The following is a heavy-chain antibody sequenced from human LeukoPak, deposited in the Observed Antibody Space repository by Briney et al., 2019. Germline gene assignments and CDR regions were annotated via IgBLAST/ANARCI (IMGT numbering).Heavy chain of an antibody. V-gene: IGHV3-73*01. CDR1: GITFSGSA. J-gene: IGHJ4*02. CDR2: IRSKANSYAT. Sequence: PGGYLRLSCAASGITFSGSAMHWVRQDSGKGLEWVGRIRSKANSYATAFAASVKGRFTISRDDSKNTAYLQMNSLKTEDTAVYYCTRRDSGSYYWGQGTLVTVSS. CDR3: TRRDSGSYY. D-gene: IGHD1-26*01.